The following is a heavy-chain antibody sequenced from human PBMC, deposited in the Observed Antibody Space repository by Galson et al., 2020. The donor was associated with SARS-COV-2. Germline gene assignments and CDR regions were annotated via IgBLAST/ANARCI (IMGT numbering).Heavy chain of an antibody. Sequence: SETLSLTCAVYGGSFSGYYWSWIRQPPGKGLEWIGEINHSGSTNYNPSLKSRVTISVDTSKNQFSLKLSSVTAADTAVYYCARNYYDSSGYWAQGTLVTVSS. V-gene: IGHV4-34*01. D-gene: IGHD3-22*01. CDR2: INHSGST. CDR3: ARNYYDSSGY. J-gene: IGHJ4*02. CDR1: GGSFSGYY.